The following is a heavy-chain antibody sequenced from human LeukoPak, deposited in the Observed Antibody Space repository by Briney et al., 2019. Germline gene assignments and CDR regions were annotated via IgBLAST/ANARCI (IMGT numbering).Heavy chain of an antibody. Sequence: PVASVKVSCKASGYTFTSYGINRVRQAPGPGLEGMGWISAYNGNTNYAQKLQGRVTMTTDTSTSTAYMELRSLRSDDTAVYYCARDGWELLWPHFDYWGQGTLVTVSS. CDR1: GYTFTSYG. J-gene: IGHJ4*02. V-gene: IGHV1-18*01. CDR3: ARDGWELLWPHFDY. CDR2: ISAYNGNT. D-gene: IGHD1-26*01.